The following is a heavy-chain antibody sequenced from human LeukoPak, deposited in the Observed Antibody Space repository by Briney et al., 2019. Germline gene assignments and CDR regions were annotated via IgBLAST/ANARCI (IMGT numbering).Heavy chain of an antibody. CDR3: ARVGRGDYVWGSYSFDY. CDR1: GGSISNYY. D-gene: IGHD3-16*01. Sequence: PSETLSLTCTVSGGSISNYYWSWIRQPPGKGLEWIGYICNSESTNYKPSLKSRVTISVDTSKNQFSLKLTSVTAVDTAVYYCARVGRGDYVWGSYSFDYWGQGTLVTASS. V-gene: IGHV4-59*01. J-gene: IGHJ4*02. CDR2: ICNSEST.